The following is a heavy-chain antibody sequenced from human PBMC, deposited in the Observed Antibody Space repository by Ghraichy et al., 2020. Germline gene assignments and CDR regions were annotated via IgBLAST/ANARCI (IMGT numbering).Heavy chain of an antibody. D-gene: IGHD2-2*01. Sequence: VSVIYSGGSTYYADSVKGRFTISRDNSKNTLYLQMNSLRAEDTAVYYCARGGWDSVVVPAEDRCDYWGQVNRVSGSS. CDR3: ARGGWDSVVVPAEDRCDY. V-gene: IGHV3-66*01. CDR2: IYSGGST. J-gene: IGHJ4*02.